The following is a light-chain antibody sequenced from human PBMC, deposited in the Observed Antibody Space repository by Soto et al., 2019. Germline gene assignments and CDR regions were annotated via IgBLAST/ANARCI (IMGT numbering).Light chain of an antibody. CDR1: SNDVGNYNY. V-gene: IGLV2-8*01. CDR2: EVS. CDR3: SSYSGTNNLLI. J-gene: IGLJ2*01. Sequence: QSALTQPPSASGSPGQSVTISCTGNSNDVGNYNYVSWYQQHPGKAPKVLISEVSKRPSGVPDRFSGSKSGNMASLTVSGLQAEDEADYYCSSYSGTNNLLIFGGGTKVTVL.